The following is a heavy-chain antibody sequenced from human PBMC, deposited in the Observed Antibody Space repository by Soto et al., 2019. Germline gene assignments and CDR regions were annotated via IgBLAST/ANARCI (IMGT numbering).Heavy chain of an antibody. CDR1: GGSISSGGYY. CDR3: ARVGYYDFWSGYYRSQHDAFDI. J-gene: IGHJ3*02. Sequence: KSSETLSLTCTVSGGSISSGGYYWSWIRQHPGKGLEWIGYIYYSGSTYYNPSLKSRVTISVDTSKNQFSLKLSSVTAADTAVYYCARVGYYDFWSGYYRSQHDAFDIWGQGTMVTVS. D-gene: IGHD3-3*01. CDR2: IYYSGST. V-gene: IGHV4-31*03.